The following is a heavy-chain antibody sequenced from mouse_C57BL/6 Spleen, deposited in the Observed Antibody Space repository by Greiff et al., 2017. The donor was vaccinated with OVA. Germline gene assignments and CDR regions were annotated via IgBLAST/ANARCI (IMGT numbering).Heavy chain of an antibody. CDR1: GFTFSDYY. Sequence: EVHLVESEGGLVQPGSSMKLSCTASGFTFSDYYMAWVRQVPEKGLEWVANINYDGSSTYYLDSLKSRFIISRDNAKNILYLQMSSLKSEDTATYYCARGLPNWYFDVWGTGTTVTVSS. CDR2: INYDGSST. CDR3: ARGLPNWYFDV. V-gene: IGHV5-16*01. J-gene: IGHJ1*03. D-gene: IGHD2-4*01.